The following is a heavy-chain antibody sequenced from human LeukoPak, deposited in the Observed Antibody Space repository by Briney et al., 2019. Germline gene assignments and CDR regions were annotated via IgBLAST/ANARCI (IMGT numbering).Heavy chain of an antibody. Sequence: PSETLSLTCTVSGDFISSYYWSWVRQPPGKGLEWIGSMYHSGSTYYNPSLKSRVTISVDTSKNQFSLKLSSVTAADTAVYYCAREVVVVDRYFQHWGQGTLVTVSS. CDR1: GDFISSYY. V-gene: IGHV4-38-2*02. CDR2: MYHSGST. J-gene: IGHJ1*01. CDR3: AREVVVVDRYFQH. D-gene: IGHD2-15*01.